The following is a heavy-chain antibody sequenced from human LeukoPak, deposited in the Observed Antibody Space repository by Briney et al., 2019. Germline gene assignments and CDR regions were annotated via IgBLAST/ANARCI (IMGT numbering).Heavy chain of an antibody. Sequence: ASVKVSCKASGYTFTSYDINWVRQATGQGLEWMGWMNPNSGNTGYAQKFQGRVTMTRNTSISTAYMELSSLRSEDTAVYYCARGGDTRGYNYGREDYWGQGTLVTVSS. CDR1: GYTFTSYD. CDR3: ARGGDTRGYNYGREDY. J-gene: IGHJ4*02. D-gene: IGHD5-18*01. CDR2: MNPNSGNT. V-gene: IGHV1-8*01.